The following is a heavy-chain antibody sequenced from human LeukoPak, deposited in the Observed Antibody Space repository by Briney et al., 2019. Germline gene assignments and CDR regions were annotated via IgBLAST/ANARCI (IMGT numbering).Heavy chain of an antibody. V-gene: IGHV3-23*01. J-gene: IGHJ5*02. Sequence: GGSLRLSCAASGFTFSSYAMSWVRQAPGKGLEWVSAISGSGGSTYYADSVKGRFTISRDNSKNTLYLQMNSLRAEDTAVYYCAKVTAIIYGSGRWFDPWGQGTLVTVSS. CDR1: GFTFSSYA. CDR3: AKVTAIIYGSGRWFDP. CDR2: ISGSGGST. D-gene: IGHD3-10*01.